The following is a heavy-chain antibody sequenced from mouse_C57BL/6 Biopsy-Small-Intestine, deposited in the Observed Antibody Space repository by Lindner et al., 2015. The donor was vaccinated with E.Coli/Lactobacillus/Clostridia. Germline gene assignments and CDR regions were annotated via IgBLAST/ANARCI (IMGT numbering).Heavy chain of an antibody. CDR3: ASLIHYGNWGVMDY. Sequence: VQLQESGPELVKPGASVKISCKASGYAFSSSWMNWVKQRPGKGLEWIGRIYPGDGDTNYNGKFKGKATLTADKSSSTAYMQLSSLTSEDSAVYFCASLIHYGNWGVMDYWGQGTSVTVSS. CDR1: GYAFSSSW. CDR2: IYPGDGDT. J-gene: IGHJ4*01. V-gene: IGHV1-82*01. D-gene: IGHD2-1*01.